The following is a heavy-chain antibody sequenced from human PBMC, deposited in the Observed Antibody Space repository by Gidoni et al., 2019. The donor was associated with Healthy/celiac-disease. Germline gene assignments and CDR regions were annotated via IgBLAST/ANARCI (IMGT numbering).Heavy chain of an antibody. CDR1: GFTFSSYA. CDR2: IRGSGGST. J-gene: IGHJ4*02. V-gene: IGHV3-23*01. D-gene: IGHD4-17*01. CDR3: AKYIYGDTSYYFDY. Sequence: EVQLLESGGGLVQPGGSLRLSCAASGFTFSSYAMSWVRQAPGKGLVWVSAIRGSGGSTYYADSVKGRFTISRDNSKNTLYLQMTSLRAEDTAVYYCAKYIYGDTSYYFDYWGQGTLVTVSS.